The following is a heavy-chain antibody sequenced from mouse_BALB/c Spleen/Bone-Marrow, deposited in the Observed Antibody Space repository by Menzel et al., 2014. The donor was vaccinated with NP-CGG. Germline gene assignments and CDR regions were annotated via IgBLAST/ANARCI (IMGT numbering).Heavy chain of an antibody. J-gene: IGHJ4*01. CDR2: IWGDGTT. Sequence: VKVVDSGPGLVAPSQSLSITCTVSGFSLAGFGINWIRQPPGKGLEWLGMIWGDGTTDYNSALKSRLSINKDNSKSQVFLKMNSLQAGDTARYYCAREKYGNYYAMDYWGRGTSVTVSS. V-gene: IGHV2-6-7*01. CDR1: GFSLAGFG. CDR3: AREKYGNYYAMDY. D-gene: IGHD2-10*02.